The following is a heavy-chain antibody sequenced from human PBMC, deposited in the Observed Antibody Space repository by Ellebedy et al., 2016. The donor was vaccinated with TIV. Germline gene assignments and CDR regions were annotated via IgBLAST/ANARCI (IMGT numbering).Heavy chain of an antibody. CDR2: IIPIFGTA. D-gene: IGHD2-2*03. CDR3: AARGLGYCSSTSCYGGYYYGMDV. Sequence: SVKVSCXASGGTFSSYAISWVRQAPGQGLEWMGGIIPIFGTANYAQKFQGRVTITADKSTSTAYMELSSLRSEDTAVYYCAARGLGYCSSTSCYGGYYYGMDVWGQGTTVTVSS. CDR1: GGTFSSYA. V-gene: IGHV1-69*06. J-gene: IGHJ6*02.